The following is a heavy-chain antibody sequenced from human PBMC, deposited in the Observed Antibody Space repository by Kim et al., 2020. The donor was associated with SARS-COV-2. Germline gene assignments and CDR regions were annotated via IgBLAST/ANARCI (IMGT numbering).Heavy chain of an antibody. Sequence: EQKCQGRVTMTEDTSTDTAYMELSSLRSEDTAVYYCATDGGSSGYYAFDIWGQGTMVTVSS. V-gene: IGHV1-24*01. J-gene: IGHJ3*02. CDR3: ATDGGSSGYYAFDI. D-gene: IGHD3-22*01.